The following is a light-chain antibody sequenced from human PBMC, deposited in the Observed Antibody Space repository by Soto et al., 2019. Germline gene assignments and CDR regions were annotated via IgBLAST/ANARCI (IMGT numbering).Light chain of an antibody. CDR1: QSVRSN. V-gene: IGKV3-15*01. CDR2: GAS. J-gene: IGKJ1*01. Sequence: EIMMTQSPVTLSVSPGERATLSCRASQSVRSNLAWYQQKPGQAPRLLIYGASTRATGIPARFSGSGSGTEFTLTISSLQSEDFAVYYCQQYSNWPPGTFGQGTKVDIK. CDR3: QQYSNWPPGT.